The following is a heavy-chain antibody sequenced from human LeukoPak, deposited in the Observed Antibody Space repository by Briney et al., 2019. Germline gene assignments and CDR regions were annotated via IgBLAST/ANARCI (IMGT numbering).Heavy chain of an antibody. Sequence: PGGSLRLSCAASGFTFSRYTMHWVRQAPGKGLEWVALVSDDGSNKYYAESVKGRFTISRDNSKNTLYLQMNSLRPEDTALYYCASLHCSGGSCYDVDGVDPWGQGTLVSASS. D-gene: IGHD2-15*01. V-gene: IGHV3-30-3*01. CDR1: GFTFSRYT. CDR3: ASLHCSGGSCYDVDGVDP. CDR2: VSDDGSNK. J-gene: IGHJ5*02.